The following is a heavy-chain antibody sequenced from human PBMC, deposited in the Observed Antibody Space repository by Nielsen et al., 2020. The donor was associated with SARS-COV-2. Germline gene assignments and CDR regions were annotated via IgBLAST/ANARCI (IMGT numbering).Heavy chain of an antibody. Sequence: ASVKVSCKASGYTFTGYYMHWVRQAPGQGLEWMGWINPNSGGTNYAQKFQGWVTMTRDTSISTAYMELSRLRSDDTAVYYCAHIHYDPYYMDVWGKGTTVTVSS. J-gene: IGHJ6*03. D-gene: IGHD4-17*01. CDR2: INPNSGGT. V-gene: IGHV1-2*04. CDR3: AHIHYDPYYMDV. CDR1: GYTFTGYY.